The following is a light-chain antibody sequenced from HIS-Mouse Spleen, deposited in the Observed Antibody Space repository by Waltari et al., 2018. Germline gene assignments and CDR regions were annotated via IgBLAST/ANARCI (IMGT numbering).Light chain of an antibody. CDR1: SNYVGSYNL. CDR2: EGS. V-gene: IGLV2-23*01. CDR3: CSYAGSSTYV. Sequence: QSALTQPASVSGSPGQSITVSCTGTSNYVGSYNLFSWYQQHPGKAPKLMIYEGSKRPSGVSNRFSGSKSGNTASLTISGLQAEDEADYYCCSYAGSSTYVFGTGTKVTVL. J-gene: IGLJ1*01.